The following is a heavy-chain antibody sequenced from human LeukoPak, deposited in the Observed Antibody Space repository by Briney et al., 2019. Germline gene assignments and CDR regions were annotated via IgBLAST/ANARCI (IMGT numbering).Heavy chain of an antibody. CDR3: ARGGLGVGATWENYGMDV. CDR2: ISYDGSNK. J-gene: IGHJ6*02. Sequence: RSLRLSCAASGFTFSSYAMHWVRQAPGKGLEWVAVISYDGSNKYYADPVKGRFTISRDNSKNTLYLQMNSLRAEDTAVYYCARGGLGVGATWENYGMDVWGQGTTVTVSS. D-gene: IGHD1-26*01. V-gene: IGHV3-30-3*01. CDR1: GFTFSSYA.